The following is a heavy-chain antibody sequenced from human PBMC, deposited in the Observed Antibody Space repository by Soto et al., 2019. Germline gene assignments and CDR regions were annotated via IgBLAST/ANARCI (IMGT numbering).Heavy chain of an antibody. CDR3: ARVRDRSAFYLSPDS. CDR2: IYYSGST. V-gene: IGHV4-59*11. CDR1: GDSINSHY. J-gene: IGHJ4*02. Sequence: TSETLSLTCIVSGDSINSHYWTWIRQPPGKGLEYIGYIYYSGSTNYNPSLKSRVTISVDTSKNQFSLKMTSVTAADTAMYFCARVRDRSAFYLSPDSWGKGTLVTVSS. D-gene: IGHD3-22*01.